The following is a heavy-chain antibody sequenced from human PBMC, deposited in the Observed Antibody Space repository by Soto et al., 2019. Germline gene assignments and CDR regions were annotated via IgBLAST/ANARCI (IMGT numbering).Heavy chain of an antibody. Sequence: SETLSLTCTVSGDSIRSGNHYWSWIRQPPGKGLEWIGYIYYSGSTYYSPSLKSRVTISVDTSKNQFSLKLNSVTAADTAVYYCARGRRYSSSWYQSPPTNRGQGTLVTVSS. CDR3: ARGRRYSSSWYQSPPTN. CDR2: IYYSGST. J-gene: IGHJ4*02. D-gene: IGHD6-13*01. CDR1: GDSIRSGNHY. V-gene: IGHV4-30-4*01.